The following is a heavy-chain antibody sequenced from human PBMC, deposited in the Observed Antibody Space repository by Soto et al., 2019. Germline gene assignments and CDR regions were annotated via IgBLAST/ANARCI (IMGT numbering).Heavy chain of an antibody. CDR1: GYTFTSYG. CDR3: ARDSTTRTGTAWLGY. J-gene: IGHJ4*02. CDR2: ISAYNGNT. D-gene: IGHD1-7*01. Sequence: QVQLVQSGAEVKKPGASVKVSCKASGYTFTSYGISWVRQAPGQGLAWMGWISAYNGNTNNAQKLQGRVTMTTDTSTSTAYMELRSLRSDDTAVYYCARDSTTRTGTAWLGYWGQGTLVTVSS. V-gene: IGHV1-18*01.